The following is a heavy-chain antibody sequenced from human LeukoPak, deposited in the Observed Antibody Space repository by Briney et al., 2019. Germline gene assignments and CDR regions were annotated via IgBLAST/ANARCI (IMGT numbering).Heavy chain of an antibody. J-gene: IGHJ4*02. CDR2: SNHSGST. Sequence: SETLTLTCAVYGGSLSGYYWSWIRQPPGKGLEWIGESNHSGSTNYNPSLKSRVTISVDTSRNQFSLKLSSVTAADTAVYYCARGWGVPAATIYYFDYWGQGTLVTVSS. V-gene: IGHV4-34*01. CDR3: ARGWGVPAATIYYFDY. CDR1: GGSLSGYY. D-gene: IGHD2-2*01.